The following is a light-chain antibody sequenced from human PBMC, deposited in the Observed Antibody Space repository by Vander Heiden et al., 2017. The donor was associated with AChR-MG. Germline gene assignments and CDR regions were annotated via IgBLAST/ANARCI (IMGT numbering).Light chain of an antibody. V-gene: IGLV2-14*03. CDR3: NSYASSTTWV. CDR1: TSDIGGYNY. CDR2: DVT. Sequence: QSALTQPASVSGSPGQSLTISFPGTTSDIGGYNYVSWNQQHPGKAPKLLIYDVTYRPSGVSNRFSGSKSGNTASLTISGLQAEDEADYYCNSYASSTTWVFGGGTKLTVL. J-gene: IGLJ3*02.